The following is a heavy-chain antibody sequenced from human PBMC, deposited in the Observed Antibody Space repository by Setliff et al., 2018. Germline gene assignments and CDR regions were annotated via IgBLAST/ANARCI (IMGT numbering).Heavy chain of an antibody. Sequence: GGSLRLSCAASGFTFSRNAMSWVRQAPGKGLEWVSAFGGSGGIHYADSVKGRFTISKDNSKNTLYLQMNSLRAEDTAVYYCAKDLYGWSFDYWGQGTLVTVSS. CDR3: AKDLYGWSFDY. V-gene: IGHV3-23*01. J-gene: IGHJ4*02. CDR2: FGGSGGI. CDR1: GFTFSRNA. D-gene: IGHD2-15*01.